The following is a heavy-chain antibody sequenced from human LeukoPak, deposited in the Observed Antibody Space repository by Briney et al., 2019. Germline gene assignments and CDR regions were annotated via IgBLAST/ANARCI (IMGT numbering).Heavy chain of an antibody. CDR1: GFTFSSYE. V-gene: IGHV3-48*03. CDR3: ARISGGSCYVDY. CDR2: ISSSGTTI. J-gene: IGHJ4*02. D-gene: IGHD2-15*01. Sequence: GGSLRLSCAASGFTFSSYEMNWVRQAPGKGLEWVSYISSSGTTIYYADSVKGRITISRDNAKKSLYLQMNSLRAEDTAVYYCARISGGSCYVDYWGQGTLVTDSS.